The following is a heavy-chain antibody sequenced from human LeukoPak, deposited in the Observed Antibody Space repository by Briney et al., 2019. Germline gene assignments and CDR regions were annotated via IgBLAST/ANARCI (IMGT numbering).Heavy chain of an antibody. CDR3: ARVSTGGYFDY. D-gene: IGHD1-14*01. V-gene: IGHV3-66*01. CDR2: IYSGGST. Sequence: GGSLRLSCAASGFTFSSYGMSWVRQAPGKGLEWVSVIYSGGSTYYADSVKGRFTISRDNSKNTLYLQMNSLRAEDTAVYYCARVSTGGYFDYWGQGTLVTVSS. CDR1: GFTFSSYG. J-gene: IGHJ4*02.